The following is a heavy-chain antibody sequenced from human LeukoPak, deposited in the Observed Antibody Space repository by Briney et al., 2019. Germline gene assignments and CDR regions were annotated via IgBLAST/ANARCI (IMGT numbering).Heavy chain of an antibody. CDR2: IIPILGIA. Sequence: SVKVSCKASGGTFSSYAISWVRQAPGQGLEWMGRIIPILGIANYAQKFQGRVTITADKSTSTAYMELSSLRSEDTAVYYCASSPYGYSYERWFDPWGQGTLVTVSS. D-gene: IGHD5-18*01. J-gene: IGHJ5*02. CDR1: GGTFSSYA. CDR3: ASSPYGYSYERWFDP. V-gene: IGHV1-69*04.